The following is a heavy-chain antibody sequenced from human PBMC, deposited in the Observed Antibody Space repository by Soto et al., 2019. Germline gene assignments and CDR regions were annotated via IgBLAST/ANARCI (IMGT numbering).Heavy chain of an antibody. CDR2: IIDSGGST. J-gene: IGHJ6*02. CDR1: GFTFSSYD. Sequence: GGSLRLSCAASGFTFSSYDMSWVRQAPGKGLEWVSDIIDSGGSTYYADSVKGRFTISRDNSKSTLYLQMNSLRAEDTVLYYCAKGRSYYYYYGVDVWGQGTTVTVSS. V-gene: IGHV3-23*01. CDR3: AKGRSYYYYYGVDV.